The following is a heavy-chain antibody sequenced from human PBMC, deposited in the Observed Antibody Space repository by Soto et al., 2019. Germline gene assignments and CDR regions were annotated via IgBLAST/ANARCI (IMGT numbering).Heavy chain of an antibody. CDR2: IYYSGST. V-gene: IGHV4-59*08. CDR1: GGSLSSYY. J-gene: IGHJ4*02. Sequence: SETLSLTCTVSGGSLSSYYWSWIRQPPGKGLEWIGYIYYSGSTNYNPSLKSRVTISVDTSKNQFSLKLSSVTAADTAVYYCARHAPYCSSTSCYLDYWGQGTLVTVSS. D-gene: IGHD2-2*01. CDR3: ARHAPYCSSTSCYLDY.